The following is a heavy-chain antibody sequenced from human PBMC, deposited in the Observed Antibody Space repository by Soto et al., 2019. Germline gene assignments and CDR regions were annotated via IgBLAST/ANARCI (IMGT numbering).Heavy chain of an antibody. Sequence: GGSLRLSCAASGFTVSSNYMSWVRQAPGKGLEWVSVIYSGGSTYYADSVKGRFTISRDNSKNTLYLQMNSLRAEDTAVYYCARDFGGYRYYYYYAMDVWGQGTTVTVSS. D-gene: IGHD5-12*01. V-gene: IGHV3-66*01. J-gene: IGHJ6*02. CDR2: IYSGGST. CDR3: ARDFGGYRYYYYYAMDV. CDR1: GFTVSSNY.